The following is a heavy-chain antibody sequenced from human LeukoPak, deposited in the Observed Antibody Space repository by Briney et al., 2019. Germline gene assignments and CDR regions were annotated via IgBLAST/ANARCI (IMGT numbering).Heavy chain of an antibody. Sequence: GGSLRLSCAASGFTFSSYEMNWVRQAPGEGLGWVSYISSSGSTIHYADSVKGRFTISRDNAKNSLYLQKNSLRAEDTAVYYCARSPGITMVRGVIIPPYFDYWGQGTLVTVSS. CDR2: ISSSGSTI. CDR3: ARSPGITMVRGVIIPPYFDY. D-gene: IGHD3-10*01. CDR1: GFTFSSYE. J-gene: IGHJ4*02. V-gene: IGHV3-48*03.